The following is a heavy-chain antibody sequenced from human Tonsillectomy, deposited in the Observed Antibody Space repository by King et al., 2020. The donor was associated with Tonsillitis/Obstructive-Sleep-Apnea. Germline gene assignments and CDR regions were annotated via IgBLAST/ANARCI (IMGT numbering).Heavy chain of an antibody. J-gene: IGHJ6*04. CDR3: ARDGGVGEGDV. D-gene: IGHD3-16*01. Sequence: VQLVESGGGLVQPGGSLRLSCAASRFTFSSYWMSWVRQAPGKGPEWVANIKQDGSEKYYVDSVKGRFTISRDNAKNSLYLQMNSLRAEDTAVYYWARDGGVGEGDVWGRATTVTVSS. CDR1: RFTFSSYW. CDR2: IKQDGSEK. V-gene: IGHV3-7*01.